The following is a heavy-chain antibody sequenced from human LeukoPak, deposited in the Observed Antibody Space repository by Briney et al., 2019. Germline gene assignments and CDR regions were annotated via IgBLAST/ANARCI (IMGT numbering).Heavy chain of an antibody. V-gene: IGHV3-23*01. CDR2: ISGSGGST. CDR3: AKSAFGHSSNWYYFDY. Sequence: GGSLRLSCAASGFTFSSYAMSWVRQAPGKGLEWVSAISGSGGSTYYADSVKGRFTISRDNSKNTLYLQMNSLRAEDTAVYYCAKSAFGHSSNWYYFDYWGQGTLVTVSS. J-gene: IGHJ4*02. D-gene: IGHD6-13*01. CDR1: GFTFSSYA.